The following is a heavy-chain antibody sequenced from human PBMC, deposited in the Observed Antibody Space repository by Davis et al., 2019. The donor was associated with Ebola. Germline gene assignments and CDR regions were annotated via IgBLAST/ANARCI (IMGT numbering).Heavy chain of an antibody. J-gene: IGHJ6*02. CDR3: AREGIITSGLDV. CDR1: GFTLSANT. V-gene: IGHV3-48*02. Sequence: PGGSLRLSCAASGFTLSANTMDWVRQAPGKGLEWVSYISSSPSGTTTVYYADSVKGRFTVSRDDARNSLSLQMNSLRDDDTAIYYCAREGIITSGLDVWGQGTTVTVSS. D-gene: IGHD1-14*01. CDR2: ISSSPSGTTTV.